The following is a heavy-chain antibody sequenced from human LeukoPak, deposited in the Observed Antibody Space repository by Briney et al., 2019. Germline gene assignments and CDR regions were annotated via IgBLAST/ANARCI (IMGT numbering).Heavy chain of an antibody. CDR3: ARTRTLPVAGGFDA. CDR2: ISPDGMTT. D-gene: IGHD6-13*01. J-gene: IGHJ5*02. Sequence: PGGSLRLSCAASGFTFSSFWMHWVRQGPGKGLVWVSRISPDGMTTIHADSVKGRFTVSRDNAKNTLYLQMNSLRAEDTAVYYCARTRTLPVAGGFDAWGQGTLVTVSS. CDR1: GFTFSSFW. V-gene: IGHV3-74*01.